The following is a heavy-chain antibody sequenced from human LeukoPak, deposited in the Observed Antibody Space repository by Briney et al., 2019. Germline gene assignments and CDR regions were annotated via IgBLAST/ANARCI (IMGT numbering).Heavy chain of an antibody. V-gene: IGHV1-69*04. CDR3: ARAVPAAMDLDY. D-gene: IGHD2-2*01. J-gene: IGHJ4*02. Sequence: SVKVSCKASGGTFSSYAISWVRQAPGQGLEWMGSIIPILGIANYAQKFQGRVTMTRDTSISTAYMELSRLRSDDTAVYYCARAVPAAMDLDYWGQGTLVTVSS. CDR2: IIPILGIA. CDR1: GGTFSSYA.